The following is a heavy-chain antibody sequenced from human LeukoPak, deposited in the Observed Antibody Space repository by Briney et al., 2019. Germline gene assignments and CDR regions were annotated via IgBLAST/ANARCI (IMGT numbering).Heavy chain of an antibody. CDR2: ISTYNGNA. V-gene: IGHV1-18*01. CDR1: GYIFTQYG. Sequence: ASVKVSCKASGYIFTQYGISWVRQAPGQGLEWMAWISTYNGNANYAQKFQGRVTMTTDTSTSTAYMELRSLSSDDTAVYYCARRTGCNFYYMDVWGQGTTVIVSS. CDR3: ARRTGCNFYYMDV. J-gene: IGHJ6*03. D-gene: IGHD3/OR15-3a*01.